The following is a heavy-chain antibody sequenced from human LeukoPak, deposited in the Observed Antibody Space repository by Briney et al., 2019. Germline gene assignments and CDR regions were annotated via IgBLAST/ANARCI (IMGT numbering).Heavy chain of an antibody. CDR3: ARDSVSSSYGYSY. CDR2: INPNSGGT. Sequence: ASVTVSCTASGYTFTGYYMHWVRQAPGQGLEWMGWINPNSGGTNYAQKFQGRATMTRDTSISTAYMELSRLRSDDTAVYYCARDSVSSSYGYSYWGQGTLVTVSS. D-gene: IGHD5-18*01. J-gene: IGHJ4*02. V-gene: IGHV1-2*02. CDR1: GYTFTGYY.